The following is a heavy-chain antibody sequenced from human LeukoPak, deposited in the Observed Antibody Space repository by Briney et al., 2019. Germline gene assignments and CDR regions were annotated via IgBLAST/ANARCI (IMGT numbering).Heavy chain of an antibody. CDR2: IIPIFGTA. D-gene: IGHD3-9*01. V-gene: IGHV1-69*13. CDR3: ARDGGRGYDILTGYYSDGAWFHP. J-gene: IGHJ5*02. CDR1: GGTFSSYA. Sequence: ASVKVSCKASGGTFSSYAISWVRQAPGQGLEWMGGIIPIFGTANYAQKFQGRVTITADESTSTAYMELSSLRSEDTAVYYCARDGGRGYDILTGYYSDGAWFHPWGQGTLVTVSS.